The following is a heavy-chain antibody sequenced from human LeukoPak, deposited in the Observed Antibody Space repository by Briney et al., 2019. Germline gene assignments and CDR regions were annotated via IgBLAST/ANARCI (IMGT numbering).Heavy chain of an antibody. J-gene: IGHJ1*01. D-gene: IGHD3-22*01. CDR3: ARSTYYSDSSPYPFHY. CDR2: IWYDGSKK. CDR1: GLTFSSYG. V-gene: IGHV3-33*01. Sequence: GGSLRLSCAASGLTFSSYGIHWVRQAPGKGLEWVAVIWYDGSKKYYADSVKGRFTISRDNSKNTLYLQMNSLRAEDTAVYYCARSTYYSDSSPYPFHYWGQGSMVTVSS.